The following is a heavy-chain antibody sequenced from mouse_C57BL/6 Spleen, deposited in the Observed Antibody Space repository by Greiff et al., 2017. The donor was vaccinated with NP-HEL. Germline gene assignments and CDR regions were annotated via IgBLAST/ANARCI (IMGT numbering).Heavy chain of an antibody. CDR1: GYSITSGYY. Sequence: ESGPGLVKPSQSLSLTCSVTGYSITSGYYWNWIRQFPGNKLEWMGYISYDGSNNYNPSLKNRISITRDTSKNQFFLKLNSVTTEDTATYYCARAGVLRDFDYWGQGTTLTVSS. CDR2: ISYDGSN. J-gene: IGHJ2*01. D-gene: IGHD1-1*01. CDR3: ARAGVLRDFDY. V-gene: IGHV3-6*01.